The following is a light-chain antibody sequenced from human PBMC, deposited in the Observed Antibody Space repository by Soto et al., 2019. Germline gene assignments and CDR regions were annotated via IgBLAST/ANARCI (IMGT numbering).Light chain of an antibody. CDR1: SSNIGSHV. J-gene: IGLJ3*02. CDR3: AVWDDSLNGWV. Sequence: QSVLTQPPSASGTPGQRDTISCSGSSSNIGSHVVYWYQQLPGTAPKLLIYNNNQRPAGVPDRFSGSKSGTSASLAISGLQSEDEADYYCAVWDDSLNGWVFGGGTKLTVL. V-gene: IGLV1-44*01. CDR2: NNN.